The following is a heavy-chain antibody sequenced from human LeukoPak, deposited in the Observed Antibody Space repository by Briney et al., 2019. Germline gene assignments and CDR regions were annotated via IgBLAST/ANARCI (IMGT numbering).Heavy chain of an antibody. V-gene: IGHV4-34*01. J-gene: IGHJ4*02. CDR3: ARGGHIAAAGPGRVDY. Sequence: SETLSLTCAVYGGSFSGYYWSWIRQPPGKGLEWIGEINHSGSTNYNPSLKSRVTISVDTSKNQFSLKLSSVTAADTAVYYCARGGHIAAAGPGRVDYWGQGTLVTVSS. D-gene: IGHD6-13*01. CDR2: INHSGST. CDR1: GGSFSGYY.